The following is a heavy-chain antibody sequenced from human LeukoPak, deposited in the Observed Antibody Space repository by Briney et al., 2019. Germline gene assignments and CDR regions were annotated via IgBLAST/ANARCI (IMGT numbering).Heavy chain of an antibody. Sequence: GGSLRLSCTASGFTFSTYWMSWVRQTPGKGLERVANIKEDGSEEVYVDSVKGRFTISRDNAKSSLYLQMNSVRTEDTAVYYCARDPYSRSWSYGMDVWGQGTTVTVSS. D-gene: IGHD6-13*01. CDR3: ARDPYSRSWSYGMDV. J-gene: IGHJ6*02. V-gene: IGHV3-7*05. CDR1: GFTFSTYW. CDR2: IKEDGSEE.